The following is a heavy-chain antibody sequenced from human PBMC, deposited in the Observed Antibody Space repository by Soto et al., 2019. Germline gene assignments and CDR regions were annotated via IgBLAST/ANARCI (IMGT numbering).Heavy chain of an antibody. CDR3: ASRRSGPSSLGLTYGMDV. CDR2: IIPIFGTA. D-gene: IGHD3-10*01. CDR1: GGTFSSYA. J-gene: IGHJ6*02. V-gene: IGHV1-69*12. Sequence: QVQLVQSGAEVKKPGSSVKVSCKASGGTFSSYAISWVRQAPGQGLEWMGGIIPIFGTANYAQKFQGRVTITADESTSTAYMELSSLRSEDTAVYYCASRRSGPSSLGLTYGMDVWGQGTTVTVSS.